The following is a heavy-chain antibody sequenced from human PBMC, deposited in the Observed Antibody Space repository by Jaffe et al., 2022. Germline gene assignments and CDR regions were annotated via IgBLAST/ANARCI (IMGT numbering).Heavy chain of an antibody. J-gene: IGHJ4*02. CDR1: GFTFDDYA. D-gene: IGHD3-10*01. Sequence: EVQLVESGGGLVQPGRSLRLSCAASGFTFDDYAMHWVRQAPGKGLEWVSGISWNSGSIGYADSVKGRFTISRDNAKNSLYLQMNSLRAEDTALYYCAKDLITMVQGGYFDYWGQGTLVTVSS. V-gene: IGHV3-9*01. CDR3: AKDLITMVQGGYFDY. CDR2: ISWNSGSI.